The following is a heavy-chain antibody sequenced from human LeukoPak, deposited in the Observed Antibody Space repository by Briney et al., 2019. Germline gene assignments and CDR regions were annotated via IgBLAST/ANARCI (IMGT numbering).Heavy chain of an antibody. CDR3: ATALPTYYYDSSGYYHDY. CDR2: FDPEDGET. CDR1: GYTLTELS. J-gene: IGHJ4*02. Sequence: ASVKVSCKVSGYTLTELSMHWVRQAPGKGLEWMGGFDPEDGETIYAQKFQGRVTITENTSTDTAYMELSSLRSEDTAVYYCATALPTYYYDSSGYYHDYWGQGTLVTVSS. V-gene: IGHV1-24*01. D-gene: IGHD3-22*01.